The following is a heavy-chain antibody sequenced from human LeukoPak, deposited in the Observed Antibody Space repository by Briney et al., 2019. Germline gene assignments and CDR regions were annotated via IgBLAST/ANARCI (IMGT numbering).Heavy chain of an antibody. Sequence: ASVKVSCKASGYTFTSYGISWVRQAPGQGLEWMGWISAYNGNTNYAQKLQGRVTMTTDTSTSTAYMELRSLRSDNTAVYYCARVSSGWTLFDYWGQGTLVTVSS. CDR1: GYTFTSYG. J-gene: IGHJ4*02. CDR3: ARVSSGWTLFDY. V-gene: IGHV1-18*01. CDR2: ISAYNGNT. D-gene: IGHD6-19*01.